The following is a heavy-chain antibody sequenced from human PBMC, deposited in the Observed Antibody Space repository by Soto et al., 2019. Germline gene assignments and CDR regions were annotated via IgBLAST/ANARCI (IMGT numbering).Heavy chain of an antibody. D-gene: IGHD3-10*01. V-gene: IGHV4-34*01. J-gene: IGHJ6*03. CDR1: DGSFSGYQ. CDR3: ARGLIMWFGELSRRGGYYYYMDV. CDR2: INDSGNI. Sequence: QVQLQQWGAGLLKPSETLSLTCAVYDGSFSGYQWSWIRQTPGKGLEWIGGINDSGNINYNPSLKSRVTILVDSSKKQISLRLSSVTAADTAVYYCARGLIMWFGELSRRGGYYYYMDVWQRDHGHRLL.